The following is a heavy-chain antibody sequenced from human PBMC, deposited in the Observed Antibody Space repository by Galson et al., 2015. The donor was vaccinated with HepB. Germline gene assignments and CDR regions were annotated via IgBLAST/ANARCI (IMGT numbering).Heavy chain of an antibody. CDR3: AKSGSGTYHY. V-gene: IGHV7-4-1*02. Sequence: SVKVSCKVSGYTLTELSMHWVRQAPGKGLEWMGWINTNTGNPTYAQGFTGRFVFSLDTSVSTAYLQISSLKAEDTAVYYCAKSGSGTYHYWGQGTLVTVSS. CDR2: INTNTGNP. CDR1: GYTLTELS. D-gene: IGHD3-10*01. J-gene: IGHJ4*02.